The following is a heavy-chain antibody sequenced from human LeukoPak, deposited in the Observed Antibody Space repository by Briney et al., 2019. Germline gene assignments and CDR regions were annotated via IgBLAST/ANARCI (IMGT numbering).Heavy chain of an antibody. CDR3: ASAVDTAMETFFDY. J-gene: IGHJ4*02. CDR2: ISAYNGNT. V-gene: IGHV1-18*01. D-gene: IGHD5-18*01. Sequence: SVKVSCKASGYTFTSYGISWVRQAPGQGLAWMGWISAYNGNTNYAQKLQGRVTMTTDTSTSTAYMELRSLRSDDTAVYYCASAVDTAMETFFDYWGQGTLVTVSS. CDR1: GYTFTSYG.